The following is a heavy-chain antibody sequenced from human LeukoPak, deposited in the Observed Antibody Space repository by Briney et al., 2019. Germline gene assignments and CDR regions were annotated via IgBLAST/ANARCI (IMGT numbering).Heavy chain of an antibody. CDR2: IRSDGSTD. V-gene: IGHV3-30*02. D-gene: IGHD3-10*01. CDR3: ARTWPGSYLLSGFDTTNNWFDP. Sequence: GGSLRLSCAASGFTFTNYGIHWVRQAPGKGLAWVAFIRSDGSTDYYADSVKGRFTISRDNSKNTLYLQMNSLRAEDTAVYYCARTWPGSYLLSGFDTTNNWFDPWGQGTLVTVSS. J-gene: IGHJ5*02. CDR1: GFTFTNYG.